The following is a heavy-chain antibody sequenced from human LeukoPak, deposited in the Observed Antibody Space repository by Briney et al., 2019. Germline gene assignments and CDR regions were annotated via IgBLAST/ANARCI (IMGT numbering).Heavy chain of an antibody. Sequence: PSETLSLTCAVYGGSFSGYYWSWIRQPPGKGLEWIGEINHSGSTNYNPSLKSRVTISVDTSKNQFSLKLSSVTAADTAVYYCARLRGYYDILTGYPTNWFDPWGQGTLVTVSS. CDR3: ARLRGYYDILTGYPTNWFDP. CDR1: GGSFSGYY. V-gene: IGHV4-34*01. CDR2: INHSGST. D-gene: IGHD3-9*01. J-gene: IGHJ5*02.